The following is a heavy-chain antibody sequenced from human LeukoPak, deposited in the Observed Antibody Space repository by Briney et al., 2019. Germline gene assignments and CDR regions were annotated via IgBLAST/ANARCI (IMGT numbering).Heavy chain of an antibody. Sequence: SETLSLTCTVSGGSISSSSRYWGWIRQPPGKGLEWIGSLYYSGSTYYNPSLKSRITMSIDTSKNQFSLKLTSVTAADTAVYYCATTTIRLGYWGQGTLVTVSS. CDR1: GGSISSSSRY. CDR2: LYYSGST. V-gene: IGHV4-39*07. D-gene: IGHD1-26*01. CDR3: ATTTIRLGY. J-gene: IGHJ4*02.